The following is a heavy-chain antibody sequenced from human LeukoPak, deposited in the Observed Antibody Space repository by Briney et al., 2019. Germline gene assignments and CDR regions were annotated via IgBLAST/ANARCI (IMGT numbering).Heavy chain of an antibody. CDR1: GFTFSSYA. V-gene: IGHV3-23*01. Sequence: GGSLRLSCAASGFTFSSYAMSWVRQAPGKGLEWVSAISGSGGSTYYADSVKGRFTISRDNSKNTLYLQMNSLRAEDTAVYYFAIAYYDSSGYYYLEYDYWGQGTLVTVSS. CDR2: ISGSGGST. D-gene: IGHD3-22*01. CDR3: AIAYYDSSGYYYLEYDY. J-gene: IGHJ4*02.